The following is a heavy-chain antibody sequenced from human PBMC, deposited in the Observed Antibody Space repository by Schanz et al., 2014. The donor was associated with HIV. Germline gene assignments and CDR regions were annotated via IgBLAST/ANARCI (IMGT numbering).Heavy chain of an antibody. CDR3: AKAGLFFGQLWLGFFDY. J-gene: IGHJ4*02. CDR1: GFTFSTND. Sequence: QVQLVELGGGVVQPGRSLRLSCAASGFTFSTNDMHWVRQVPGKGLEWVAVISHNGNNDYYAESVKGRVTISRDNSKNTLYLQMNNLKTEDTAVYYCAKAGLFFGQLWLGFFDYWGQGAQVTVSS. V-gene: IGHV3-30*18. D-gene: IGHD5-18*01. CDR2: ISHNGNND.